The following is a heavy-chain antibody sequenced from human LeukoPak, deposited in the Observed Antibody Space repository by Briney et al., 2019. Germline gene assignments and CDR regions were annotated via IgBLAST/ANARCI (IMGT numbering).Heavy chain of an antibody. V-gene: IGHV4-59*01. J-gene: IGHJ5*02. CDR2: IYYSGST. D-gene: IGHD3-9*01. Sequence: SETLSLTCTVSGGSISSYYWSWLRQPPGKGLEGIGYIYYSGSTNYNPSLKSRVTISVDTSKNQFSLKLSSVTAADTAVYYCATLLYYDILTGDGGWFDPWGQGTLVTVSS. CDR3: ATLLYYDILTGDGGWFDP. CDR1: GGSISSYY.